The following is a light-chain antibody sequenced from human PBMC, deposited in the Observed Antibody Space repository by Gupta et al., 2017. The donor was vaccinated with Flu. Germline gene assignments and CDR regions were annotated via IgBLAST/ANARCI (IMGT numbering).Light chain of an antibody. Sequence: QSVLTQPPSQSAAPGQSDTISCSGSSSNIRKTYVSSYQQLPGTAPKLLIYENNKRPSVIPDRFSGSKSGTSAALCITGLQTGDEADYYCGTWDGSLSTDVFGTGTKVTVL. CDR3: GTWDGSLSTDV. J-gene: IGLJ1*01. V-gene: IGLV1-51*02. CDR2: ENN. CDR1: SSNIRKTY.